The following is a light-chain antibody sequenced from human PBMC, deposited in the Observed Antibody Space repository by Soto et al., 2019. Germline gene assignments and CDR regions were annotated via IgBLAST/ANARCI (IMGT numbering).Light chain of an antibody. CDR1: QSISSY. CDR3: QQSYSLSLT. Sequence: DIPMTQSPSSLSASVGDRVTVTCRASQSISSYVNWYQHKPGKAPKLLIYAVSRLKSGVPSRFSGSGSGTDFTLTISSLQLEDFASYYCQQSYSLSLTFGPGTKVDIK. CDR2: AVS. J-gene: IGKJ3*01. V-gene: IGKV1-39*01.